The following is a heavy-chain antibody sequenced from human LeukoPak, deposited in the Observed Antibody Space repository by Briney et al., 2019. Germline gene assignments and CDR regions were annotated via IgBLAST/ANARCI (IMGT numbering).Heavy chain of an antibody. J-gene: IGHJ4*02. V-gene: IGHV3-30*18. CDR2: ISYDGSNK. Sequence: GRSLRLSCAASGFTFSSYGMHWVRQAPGKGLEWVAVISYDGSNKYYADSVKGRFTISRDNSKNTLYLQMDSLRAEDTAVYFCAKRDCSDNNCYFVNWGQGTLVTVSS. CDR1: GFTFSSYG. CDR3: AKRDCSDNNCYFVN. D-gene: IGHD1-20*01.